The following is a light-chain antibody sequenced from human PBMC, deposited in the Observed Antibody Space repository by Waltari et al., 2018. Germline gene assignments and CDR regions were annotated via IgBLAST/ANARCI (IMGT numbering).Light chain of an antibody. Sequence: IVLTQSPGTASLSQGERVTLSCRASQSVGSSSLAWYQQKPGQAPRIVIYRASRRATGIPDRFSGSGSGTDFSLTISRLEPEDFAVYYCQQHGTLPATFGQGTKVEIK. V-gene: IGKV3-20*01. CDR1: QSVGSSS. CDR3: QQHGTLPAT. CDR2: RAS. J-gene: IGKJ1*01.